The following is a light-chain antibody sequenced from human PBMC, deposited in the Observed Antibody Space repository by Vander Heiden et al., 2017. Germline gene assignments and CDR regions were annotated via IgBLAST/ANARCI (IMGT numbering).Light chain of an antibody. CDR3: QQLNTYQT. Sequence: IQLTQSPSSLSASVGDRVTITCRASQDISNYLAWYQQKPGKAPKLLIYAASTLEGGVPSRFSGSGSGTDFTLTISSLQPADFATYYCQQLNTYQTFVQGTKLEIK. CDR1: QDISNY. V-gene: IGKV1-9*01. CDR2: AAS. J-gene: IGKJ2*01.